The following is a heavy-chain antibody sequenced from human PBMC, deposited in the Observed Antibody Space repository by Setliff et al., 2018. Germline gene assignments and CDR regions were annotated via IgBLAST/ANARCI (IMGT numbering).Heavy chain of an antibody. CDR3: ARDGGFRGYSSSWYWSSPHFDY. CDR2: INTNTGNP. V-gene: IGHV7-4-1*02. D-gene: IGHD6-13*01. Sequence: GASVKVSCKASGGTFSSYAISWVRQAPGQGLEWMGWINTNTGNPTYAQGFTGRFVFSLDTSVSTAYLQISSLKAEDTAVYYCARDGGFRGYSSSWYWSSPHFDYWGQGTLVTVSS. CDR1: GGTFSSYA. J-gene: IGHJ4*02.